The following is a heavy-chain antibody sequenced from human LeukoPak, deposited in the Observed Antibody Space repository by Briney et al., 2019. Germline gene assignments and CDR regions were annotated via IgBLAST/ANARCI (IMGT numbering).Heavy chain of an antibody. CDR2: IKSISYGGTI. CDR1: GFNFNDAW. V-gene: IGHV3-15*01. J-gene: IGHJ4*02. Sequence: EGSLRLSCATSGFNFNDAWMNWVRQAPGKGLEWLGRIKSISYGGTIDYAAPVKGRFTISRDDSKNTLYLQMDNLETEDTAIYYCTRTWPGNTCFNFWGQGTLVTVSS. D-gene: IGHD1-7*01. CDR3: TRTWPGNTCFNF.